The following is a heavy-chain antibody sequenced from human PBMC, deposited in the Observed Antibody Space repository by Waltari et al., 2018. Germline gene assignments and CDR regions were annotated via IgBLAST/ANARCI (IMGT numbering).Heavy chain of an antibody. D-gene: IGHD5-18*01. CDR1: GFTFSSYA. CDR3: ATAYSNSCFNH. CDR2: VCDSGRCT. V-gene: IGHV3-30*07. Sequence: QVQLVESGGGVVQPGRSLSLSCAASGFTFSSYAMHWVRQAPGKGLEWVSGVCDSGRCTYYADSVKGRFSISRDNSKNTVFLQINSLRAEDTAVYFCATAYSNSCFNHWGQGTLVTVSS. J-gene: IGHJ4*02.